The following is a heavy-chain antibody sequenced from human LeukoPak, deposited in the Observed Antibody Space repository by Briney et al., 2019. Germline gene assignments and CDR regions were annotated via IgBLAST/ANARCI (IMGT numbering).Heavy chain of an antibody. CDR3: AKGRVTYYYYYMDV. V-gene: IGHV3-23*01. Sequence: PGGSLRLSCAASGFTFSSYAMSWVRQAPGKGLEWVSGISDSGRATYYADSVRGRFTISRDNSNNTLYLQMNSLRAEDTAVYYCAKGRVTYYYYYMDVWGRGTTVTVS. CDR1: GFTFSSYA. CDR2: ISDSGRAT. J-gene: IGHJ6*03.